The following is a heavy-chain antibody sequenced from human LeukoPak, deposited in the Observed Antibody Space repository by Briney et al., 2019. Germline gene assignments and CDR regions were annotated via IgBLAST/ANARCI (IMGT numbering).Heavy chain of an antibody. CDR2: IYTSGST. J-gene: IGHJ4*02. CDR3: AREERYSSGWYDGNDY. CDR1: GGSISSYY. Sequence: SETLSLTCTVSGGSISSYYWSWIRQPAGKGLEWIGRIYTSGSTNYNPSLKSRVTMSVDTSKNQFSLKLSAVTAADTAVYYCAREERYSSGWYDGNDYWGQGTLVTVSS. D-gene: IGHD6-19*01. V-gene: IGHV4-4*07.